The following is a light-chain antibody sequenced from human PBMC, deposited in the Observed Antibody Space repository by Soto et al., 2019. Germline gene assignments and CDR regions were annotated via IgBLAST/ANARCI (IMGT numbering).Light chain of an antibody. CDR1: SSDVGGYNY. CDR3: SSYAGSVL. Sequence: QSALTQPPSASGSPGQSVTISCTGTSSDVGGYNYVSWYQQHPGQAPKLIIYEVSKRPSGVPDRFSGSKSGNTASLTVSGLQADDEADYYCSSYAGSVLFGGGTEVTVL. V-gene: IGLV2-8*01. J-gene: IGLJ2*01. CDR2: EVS.